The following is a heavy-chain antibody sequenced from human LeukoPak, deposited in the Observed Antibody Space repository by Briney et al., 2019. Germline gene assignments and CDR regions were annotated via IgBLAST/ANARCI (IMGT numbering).Heavy chain of an antibody. D-gene: IGHD3-22*01. V-gene: IGHV1-2*02. J-gene: IGHJ4*02. Sequence: ASVKVSCKASVCTFIGFYIHWVRQAPGQGLEWMGWINSNSGVPNYAQKFQGRVTMTRDTSISTAYIQLSSLRSDDTAVYYCARDPLYSSGPISHDFWGQGTLVTVSS. CDR3: ARDPLYSSGPISHDF. CDR2: INSNSGVP. CDR1: VCTFIGFY.